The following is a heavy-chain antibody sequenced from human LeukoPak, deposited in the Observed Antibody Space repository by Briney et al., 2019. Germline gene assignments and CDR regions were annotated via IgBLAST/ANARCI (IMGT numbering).Heavy chain of an antibody. Sequence: PGGSLRLSCAASGFTFNSYAMHWVRQAPGKGLEYISAISSNGGSTYYANSVKGRFTIFRDNSNNTLYFQMGSLRAEDMAVYYCARGPGVTHYYYYYMDVWGKGTTVTVSS. CDR2: ISSNGGST. D-gene: IGHD2-21*02. J-gene: IGHJ6*03. CDR3: ARGPGVTHYYYYYMDV. V-gene: IGHV3-64*01. CDR1: GFTFNSYA.